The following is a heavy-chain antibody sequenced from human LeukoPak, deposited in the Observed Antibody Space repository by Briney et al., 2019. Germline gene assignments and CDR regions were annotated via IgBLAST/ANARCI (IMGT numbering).Heavy chain of an antibody. Sequence: ASVKVSCKASGYTFTSYYMHWVRQAPGQGLEWMGIINTSGGSTNYAHKFQGRVTITRDTSTHTLYMELSSLRSEDPAVYYWSRETRHYSFWSGGWFDPWGQGTLVTVSS. CDR1: GYTFTSYY. CDR2: INTSGGST. V-gene: IGHV1-46*01. J-gene: IGHJ5*02. D-gene: IGHD3-3*01. CDR3: SRETRHYSFWSGGWFDP.